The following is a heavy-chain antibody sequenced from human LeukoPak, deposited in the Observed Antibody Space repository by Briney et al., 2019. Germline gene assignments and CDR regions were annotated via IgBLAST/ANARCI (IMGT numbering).Heavy chain of an antibody. CDR1: GYTFTSNY. CDR2: IYPRDGST. V-gene: IGHV1-46*01. CDR3: ARSGDYDNWFDP. Sequence: GASVKVSCKASGYTFTSNYIHWVRQAPGQGLEWMGMIYPRDGSTSYAQKFQGRVTVTRDTSTSTVHMELSGLRSEDTAVYYCARSGDYDNWFDPWGQGTLVTVSS. J-gene: IGHJ5*02. D-gene: IGHD4-17*01.